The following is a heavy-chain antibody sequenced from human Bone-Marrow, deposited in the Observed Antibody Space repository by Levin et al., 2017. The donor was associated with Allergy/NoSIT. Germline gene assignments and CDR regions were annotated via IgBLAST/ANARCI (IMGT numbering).Heavy chain of an antibody. Sequence: SCAASGFTFSSYGIHWVRQAPGNGLEWVAVTSYDGSKKHYADSVKGRFTISRDDSKNTMYLQMNSLRAEDTAVYYCAKQRDDYCSSTSCYFPLDYWGQGTLVTVSS. D-gene: IGHD2-2*01. CDR3: AKQRDDYCSSTSCYFPLDY. V-gene: IGHV3-30*18. CDR2: TSYDGSKK. J-gene: IGHJ4*02. CDR1: GFTFSSYG.